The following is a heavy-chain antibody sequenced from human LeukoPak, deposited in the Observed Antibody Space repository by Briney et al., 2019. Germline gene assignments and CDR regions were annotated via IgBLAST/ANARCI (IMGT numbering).Heavy chain of an antibody. Sequence: ASVKVSCKASGYIFTAYYMYWVRQAPGQGLEWMGWINPDNGDTNYAQMFQGRVTMTRDTSISTAYMELSSLRSDDTAVYYCAIGVGFGELTTYFDYWGQGTLVTVSS. V-gene: IGHV1-2*02. CDR1: GYIFTAYY. CDR2: INPDNGDT. D-gene: IGHD3-10*01. J-gene: IGHJ4*02. CDR3: AIGVGFGELTTYFDY.